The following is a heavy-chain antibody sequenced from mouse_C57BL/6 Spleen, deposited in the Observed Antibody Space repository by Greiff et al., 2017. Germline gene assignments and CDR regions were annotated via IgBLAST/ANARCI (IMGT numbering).Heavy chain of an antibody. CDR1: CYTFTSYW. D-gene: IGHD2-3*01. CDR3: ARSYDGYSLVAY. V-gene: IGHV1-72*01. Sequence: QQSCKASCYTFTSYWMHLVKQRPGRGLAWIGRFDPISGGTNYNEKFKCKATLTVDKPSSTAYMQRSSLKSEDSAVYYCARSYDGYSLVAYWGQGTLVTVAA. J-gene: IGHJ3*01. CDR2: FDPISGGT.